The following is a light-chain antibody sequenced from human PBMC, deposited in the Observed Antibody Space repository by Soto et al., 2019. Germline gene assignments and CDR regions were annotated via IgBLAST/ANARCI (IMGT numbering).Light chain of an antibody. CDR2: EVS. CDR1: SSDVGGYNY. CDR3: SSYTSSSTQV. V-gene: IGLV2-14*01. Sequence: SALTQPASVSGSPGQSITISCTGTSSDVGGYNYVSWYQQHPGKAPKLMIYEVSNRPSGVSNRFSGPKSGNTASLTISGLQAEDEADYYCSSYTSSSTQVFGTGTKVTVL. J-gene: IGLJ1*01.